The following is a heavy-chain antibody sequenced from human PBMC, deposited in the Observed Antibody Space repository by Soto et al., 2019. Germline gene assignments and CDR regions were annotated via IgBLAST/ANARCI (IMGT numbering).Heavy chain of an antibody. CDR1: WYTFTSYG. J-gene: IGHJ4*02. Sequence: SGKVSFKASWYTFTSYGISWVRQAPRQGLEWMGWISAYNGNTNYAQKLQGRVTMTTDTSTSTAYMELRSLRSDDTAVYYCPRAYYDSSRYSFGYWGQGTLVTVSS. D-gene: IGHD3-22*01. V-gene: IGHV1-18*01. CDR3: PRAYYDSSRYSFGY. CDR2: ISAYNGNT.